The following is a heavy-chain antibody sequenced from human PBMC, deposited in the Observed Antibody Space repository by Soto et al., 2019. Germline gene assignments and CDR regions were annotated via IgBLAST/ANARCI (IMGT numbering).Heavy chain of an antibody. V-gene: IGHV4-34*01. Sequence: QVQLQQWGAGLLKPSETLSLTCAVSGGSFSGSDWSWIRQTPGQGLEWIGEINLSGSTNYTPSLKSRVTIAVDTSKNQFSLKLSSVTAADTAVYYCASGPYWSGLSCHGNYYYMDVWGKGTTVTVSS. J-gene: IGHJ6*03. CDR1: GGSFSGSD. D-gene: IGHD2-15*01. CDR3: ASGPYWSGLSCHGNYYYMDV. CDR2: INLSGST.